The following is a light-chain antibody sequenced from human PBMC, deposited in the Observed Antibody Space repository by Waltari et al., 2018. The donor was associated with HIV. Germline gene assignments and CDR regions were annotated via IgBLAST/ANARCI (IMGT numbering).Light chain of an antibody. CDR1: QGIGND. Sequence: AIQMTQFPSSLSASVGDRVTITCRASQGIGNDLSWYQQKPGKVPKFLIYAASSLQSGVPSRFSGSGSGTDFTLTISSLQPEDFATYYCLQDYNYPFTFGPGTKVGIK. V-gene: IGKV1-6*01. CDR2: AAS. J-gene: IGKJ3*01. CDR3: LQDYNYPFT.